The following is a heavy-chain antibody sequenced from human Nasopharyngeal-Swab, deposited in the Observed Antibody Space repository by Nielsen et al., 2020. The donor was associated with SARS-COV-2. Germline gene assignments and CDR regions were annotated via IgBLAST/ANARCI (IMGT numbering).Heavy chain of an antibody. CDR3: ATPGTRCSGDSCDMWVFDY. D-gene: IGHD2-15*01. CDR1: GFTFSSYA. V-gene: IGHV3-23*01. J-gene: IGHJ4*02. CDR2: IGSVGNT. Sequence: GGSLRLSCAASGFTFSSYAMSWVRQAPGMGLDWVSVIGSVGNTIYADSVKGRFTISRDNSKNTLYLQMSSLRAEDTAIYYCATPGTRCSGDSCDMWVFDYWGQGTQVTVSS.